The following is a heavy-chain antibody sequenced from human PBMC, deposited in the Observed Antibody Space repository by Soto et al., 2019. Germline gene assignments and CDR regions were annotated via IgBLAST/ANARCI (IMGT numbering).Heavy chain of an antibody. CDR3: ARDGAVAGKRYFYGMDV. V-gene: IGHV3-48*01. Sequence: EVQLVESGGGLVQPGESLRLSCTVSGFTFSSYHMSWVRQAPGKGPEWVSYISKDASSIKYADSVKGRITVSRDNAKNSLFLEMSNLSAEDTAVYYCARDGAVAGKRYFYGMDVWGQGTTVTVSS. CDR2: ISKDASSI. D-gene: IGHD6-19*01. CDR1: GFTFSSYH. J-gene: IGHJ6*02.